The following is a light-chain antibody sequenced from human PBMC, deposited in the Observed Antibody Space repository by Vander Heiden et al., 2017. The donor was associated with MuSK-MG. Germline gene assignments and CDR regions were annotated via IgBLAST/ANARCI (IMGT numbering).Light chain of an antibody. Sequence: DIVMTQAPDSLAVSLGERATINCKSSQTILYSPNSKNSLAWYQQKPGQPPKLLIYWASTRESGVPDRFSGSESGTDFTLTISSLQAEDVAVYYCQQYYTPPWTFGQGTKVEIK. V-gene: IGKV4-1*01. J-gene: IGKJ1*01. CDR2: WAS. CDR1: QTILYSPNSKNS. CDR3: QQYYTPPWT.